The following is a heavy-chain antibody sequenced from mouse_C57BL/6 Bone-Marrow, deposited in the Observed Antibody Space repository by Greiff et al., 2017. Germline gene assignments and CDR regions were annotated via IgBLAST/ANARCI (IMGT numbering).Heavy chain of an antibody. CDR3: ARHKWLLRGFAY. CDR1: GYTFTSYG. D-gene: IGHD2-3*01. V-gene: IGHV1-81*01. Sequence: LVESGAELARPGASVKLSCKASGYTFTSYGISWVKQRTGQGLEWIGEIYPRSGNTYYNEKFKGKATLTADKSSSTAYMELRSLTSEDSAVYFCARHKWLLRGFAYWGQGTLVTVSA. J-gene: IGHJ3*01. CDR2: IYPRSGNT.